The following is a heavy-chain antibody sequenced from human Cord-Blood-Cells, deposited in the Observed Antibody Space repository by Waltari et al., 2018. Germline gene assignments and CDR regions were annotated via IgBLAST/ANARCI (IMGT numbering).Heavy chain of an antibody. CDR2: IYHSGST. V-gene: IGHV4-38-2*02. CDR1: GYSISSGYY. J-gene: IGHJ5*02. D-gene: IGHD3-9*01. Sequence: QVQLQESGQGLVKPSETLSLTCAVSGYSISSGYYWGWIRQPPGKGLEWIGSIYHSGSTYYTPSLKSRVTRSVDTSKNQFSLKLSSVTAADTAVYYCARDWAKNSVLVIQGSGWFDPWGQGTLVTVSS. CDR3: ARDWAKNSVLVIQGSGWFDP.